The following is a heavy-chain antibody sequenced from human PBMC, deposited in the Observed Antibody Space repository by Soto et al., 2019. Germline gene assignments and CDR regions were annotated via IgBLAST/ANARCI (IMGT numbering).Heavy chain of an antibody. J-gene: IGHJ6*03. CDR2: IYYSGST. CDR3: ARGEFMVRGYYYYYMDV. V-gene: IGHV4-31*03. Sequence: SETLSLTCTVSGGSISSGGYYWSWVRQHPGKGLEWIGYIYYSGSTYYNPSLKSRVTMSVDTSKNQFSLKLSSVTAADTAVYSCARGEFMVRGYYYYYMDVWGKGTTVTVSS. CDR1: GGSISSGGYY. D-gene: IGHD3-10*01.